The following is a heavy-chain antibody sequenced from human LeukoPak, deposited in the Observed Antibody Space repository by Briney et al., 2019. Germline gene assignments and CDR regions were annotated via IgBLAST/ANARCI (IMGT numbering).Heavy chain of an antibody. V-gene: IGHV7-4-1*02. CDR3: ARTPIVVGDYYYYGMDV. J-gene: IGHJ6*02. CDR2: INTNTGNP. CDR1: GYTFTSYA. D-gene: IGHD2-21*01. Sequence: ASVKVSCKASGYTFTSYAMNWVRQAPGQGLEWMGWINTNTGNPTYAQGFTGRFVFSLDTSVSTAYLQISSLKAEDTAVYYCARTPIVVGDYYYYGMDVWGQGTTVTVSS.